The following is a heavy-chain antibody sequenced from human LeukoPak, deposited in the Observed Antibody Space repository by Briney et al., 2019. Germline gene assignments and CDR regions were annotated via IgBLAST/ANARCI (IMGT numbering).Heavy chain of an antibody. CDR1: GFTFSSYE. J-gene: IGHJ4*02. CDR3: AKEKLGYCISSSCYSTYYFDY. V-gene: IGHV3-48*03. Sequence: PGGSLRLSCAASGFTFSSYEMNWVRQAPGKGLEWVSYISSSGSTIYYADSVKGRFTISRDNSKNTLYLQINSLRAEDTALYYCAKEKLGYCISSSCYSTYYFDYWGQGTLVTVSS. D-gene: IGHD2-2*01. CDR2: ISSSGSTI.